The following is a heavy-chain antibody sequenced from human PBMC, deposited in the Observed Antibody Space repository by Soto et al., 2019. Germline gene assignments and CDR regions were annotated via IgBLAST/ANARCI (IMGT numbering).Heavy chain of an antibody. CDR1: GGSISSYY. V-gene: IGHV4-59*01. CDR3: ARDLWGYCGADCYPLDV. CDR2: MYNTGST. J-gene: IGHJ6*02. Sequence: PSETLSLTCTVSGGSISSYYWSWIRQPPGKGLEWIGYMYNTGSTIYNPSLKSRVTISVDTSKNQFSLKLNSVTAAGTAVYYCARDLWGYCGADCYPLDVWGQGTTVTVS. D-gene: IGHD2-21*02.